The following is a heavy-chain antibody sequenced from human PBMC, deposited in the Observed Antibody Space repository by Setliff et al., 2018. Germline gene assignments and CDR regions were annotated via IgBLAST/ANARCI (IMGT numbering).Heavy chain of an antibody. D-gene: IGHD1-26*01. CDR1: EFTFSDYY. CDR3: AKIGRGGTFDQFFQD. Sequence: LSLTCAASEFTFSDYYMSWIRQAPGKGLEWISYISSNGNTIYYADSVKGRFIISRDNSDILYLQMNSLRAEDTAVYYCAKIGRGGTFDQFFQDWGHGTLVTVSS. V-gene: IGHV3-11*01. CDR2: ISSNGNTI. J-gene: IGHJ1*01.